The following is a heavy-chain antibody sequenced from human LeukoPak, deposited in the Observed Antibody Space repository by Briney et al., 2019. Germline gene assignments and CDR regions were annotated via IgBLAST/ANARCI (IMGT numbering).Heavy chain of an antibody. Sequence: ASVKASCKASGYTFSGHYMHWVRQAPGQGLEWMGWIYPNSGGTNYAQKFQGRVTMTRDTSISTAYMELRRLKSDDTAMYYCARVVGFGDYPFDYWGQGTLVIVSS. D-gene: IGHD4-17*01. V-gene: IGHV1-2*02. CDR2: IYPNSGGT. CDR3: ARVVGFGDYPFDY. CDR1: GYTFSGHY. J-gene: IGHJ4*02.